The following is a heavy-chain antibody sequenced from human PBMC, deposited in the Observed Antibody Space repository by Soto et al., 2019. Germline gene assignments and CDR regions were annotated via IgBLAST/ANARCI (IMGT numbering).Heavy chain of an antibody. CDR2: IIPIFGTA. J-gene: IGHJ5*02. CDR3: ARSADSSGWYNWFDP. D-gene: IGHD6-19*01. Sequence: ASVKVSRQASGGPLRRYAISWVRQAPGQGLEWMGGIIPIFGTANYAQKFQGRVTITADESTSTAYMELSSLRSEDTAVYYCARSADSSGWYNWFDPWGQGTLVTVSS. V-gene: IGHV1-69*13. CDR1: GGPLRRYA.